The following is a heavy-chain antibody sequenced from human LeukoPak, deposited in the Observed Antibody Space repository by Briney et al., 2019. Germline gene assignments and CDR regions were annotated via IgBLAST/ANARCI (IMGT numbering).Heavy chain of an antibody. D-gene: IGHD2-2*03. CDR2: IIPILGIA. CDR1: GGTFSSYT. CDR3: ARDMGGYCSSTSCRFDY. J-gene: IGHJ4*02. V-gene: IGHV1-69*04. Sequence: GASVKVSCKASGGTFSSYTISRVRQAPGQGLEWTGRIIPILGIANYAQKFQGRVTITADKSMSTAYMELSSLRSEDTAVYYCARDMGGYCSSTSCRFDYWGQGTLVTVSS.